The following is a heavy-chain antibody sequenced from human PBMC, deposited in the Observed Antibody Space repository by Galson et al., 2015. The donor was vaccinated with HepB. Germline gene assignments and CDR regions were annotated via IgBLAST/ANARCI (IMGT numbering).Heavy chain of an antibody. D-gene: IGHD6-19*01. CDR2: INAGNGNT. CDR3: ARIWAVGYAFDI. J-gene: IGHJ3*02. Sequence: SVKVSCKASGYTFTSYAMHWVRQAPGQRLEWMGWINAGNGNTKYSQKFQGRVTITRDTSASTAYMELSSLRSEDTAVYYCARIWAVGYAFDIWGQGTMVTVSS. V-gene: IGHV1-3*01. CDR1: GYTFTSYA.